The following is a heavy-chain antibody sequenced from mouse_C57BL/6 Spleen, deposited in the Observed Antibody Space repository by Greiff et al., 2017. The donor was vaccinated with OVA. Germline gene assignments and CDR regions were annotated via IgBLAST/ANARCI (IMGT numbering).Heavy chain of an antibody. V-gene: IGHV1-74*01. CDR2: IHPYDSDT. J-gene: IGHJ3*01. Sequence: QVQLQQPGAELVKPGASVKVSCKASGYTFTSYWMTWVKQRPGQGLEWIGRIHPYDSDTNYNQKFKGKATLTVDKSSSTAYMQLSSLTSEDSAVYYCAIEGDWFAYWGQGTLVTVSA. CDR3: AIEGDWFAY. CDR1: GYTFTSYW.